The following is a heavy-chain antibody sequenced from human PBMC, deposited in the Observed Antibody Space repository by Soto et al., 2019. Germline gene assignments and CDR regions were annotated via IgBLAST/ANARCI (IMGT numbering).Heavy chain of an antibody. Sequence: PGGSLRLSCAASGFTFSSYAMSWVRQAPGKGLEWVSAISGSGGSTYYADSVKGRFTISRDNSKNTLYLQMNSLRAEDTAVYYCAKDQYDRRIFGVVIISPSFDYWGQGTLVTVSS. D-gene: IGHD3-3*01. CDR2: ISGSGGST. CDR3: AKDQYDRRIFGVVIISPSFDY. J-gene: IGHJ4*02. CDR1: GFTFSSYA. V-gene: IGHV3-23*01.